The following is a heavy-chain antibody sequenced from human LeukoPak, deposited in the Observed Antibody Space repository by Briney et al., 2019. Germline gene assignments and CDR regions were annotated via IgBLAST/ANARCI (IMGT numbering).Heavy chain of an antibody. J-gene: IGHJ4*02. CDR2: IYYSGSI. D-gene: IGHD6-19*01. Sequence: ETLSLTCTVSGGSISSGSYYWSWIRQPPGKGLEWIGYIYYSGSITSNPSLKSRVTISVDTSKNQFSLKLSSVTAADTAVYYCARTSRGYSSGWYYFDYWGQGTLVTVSS. V-gene: IGHV4-61*01. CDR3: ARTSRGYSSGWYYFDY. CDR1: GGSISSGSYY.